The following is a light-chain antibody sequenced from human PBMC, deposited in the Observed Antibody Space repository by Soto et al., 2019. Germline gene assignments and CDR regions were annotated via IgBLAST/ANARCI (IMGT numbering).Light chain of an antibody. J-gene: IGLJ3*02. Sequence: QSVLTQPPSVSGAPGQRVTISCTGASSNIGAGYDVHWYQQFPGTGPKLLIYANTNRPSGVPDRFSGSKSDTSASLAITGIQAEDEADYYCQSYDTSLSARVFGGGTKLTVL. V-gene: IGLV1-40*01. CDR2: ANT. CDR3: QSYDTSLSARV. CDR1: SSNIGAGYD.